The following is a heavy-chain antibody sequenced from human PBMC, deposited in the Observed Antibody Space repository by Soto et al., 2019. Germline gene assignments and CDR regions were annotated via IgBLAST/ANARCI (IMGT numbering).Heavy chain of an antibody. CDR1: GGSFSGYY. Sequence: SETLSLTCAVHGGSFSGYYWSWIRQPPGKGLEWIGEINHSGSTNYNPSLKSRVTISVDTSKNQFSLKLSSVTAADTAVYYCARGRISRYSSSSGARVRGYGMDVWGQGTTVTVSS. V-gene: IGHV4-34*01. D-gene: IGHD6-6*01. CDR2: INHSGST. J-gene: IGHJ6*02. CDR3: ARGRISRYSSSSGARVRGYGMDV.